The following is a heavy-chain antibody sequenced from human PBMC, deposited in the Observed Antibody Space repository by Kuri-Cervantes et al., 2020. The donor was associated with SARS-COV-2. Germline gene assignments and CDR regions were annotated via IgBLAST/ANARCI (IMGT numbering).Heavy chain of an antibody. CDR2: ISSSSSYI. V-gene: IGHV3-21*01. Sequence: GESLKISCAASGFTFSSYAMHWVRQAPGKGLEWVSSISSSSSYIYYADSVKGRFTISRDNSKNTLYLQMNSLRAEDTAVYYCARDQDDFWSGYRLTFDYWGQGALVTVSS. J-gene: IGHJ4*02. D-gene: IGHD3-3*01. CDR3: ARDQDDFWSGYRLTFDY. CDR1: GFTFSSYA.